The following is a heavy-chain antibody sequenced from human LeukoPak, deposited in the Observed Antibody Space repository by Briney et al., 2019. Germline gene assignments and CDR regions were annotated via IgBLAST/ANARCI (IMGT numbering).Heavy chain of an antibody. CDR2: INHSGST. Sequence: SETLSFTCAVYGGSLSGYYWSWIRQPPGKGLEWIGEINHSGSTNYNPSLKSRVTISVDTSKNQFSLKLSSVTAADTAVYYCARGDFWSGYYRIRQFDYWGQGTLVTVSS. D-gene: IGHD3-3*01. J-gene: IGHJ4*02. V-gene: IGHV4-34*01. CDR3: ARGDFWSGYYRIRQFDY. CDR1: GGSLSGYY.